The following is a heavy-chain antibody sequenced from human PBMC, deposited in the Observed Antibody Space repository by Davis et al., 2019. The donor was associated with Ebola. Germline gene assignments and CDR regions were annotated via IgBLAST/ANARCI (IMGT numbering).Heavy chain of an antibody. J-gene: IGHJ3*01. CDR2: ISASGGRT. V-gene: IGHV3-23*01. CDR3: ARQASGYTYRAFDF. D-gene: IGHD5-18*01. CDR1: GFTFSSYA. Sequence: GESLKISCAASGFTFSSYAMSWVRQAPGKGLEWVSVISASGGRTYYADSVRGRFTVSRDNSKNTLYLQMNSLRVEDTAVYYCARQASGYTYRAFDFWGQGTMVTVSS.